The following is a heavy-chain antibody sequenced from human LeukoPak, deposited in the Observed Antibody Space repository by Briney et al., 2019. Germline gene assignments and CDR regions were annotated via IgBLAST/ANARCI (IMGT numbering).Heavy chain of an antibody. J-gene: IGHJ4*02. V-gene: IGHV3-23*01. CDR1: GFTFGSYS. CDR2: ISADSATT. Sequence: GGSLRLSCAASGFTFGSYSMTWVRQAPGKGLEWVSVISADSATTFYADSVKGRFTISRDNAKNTVFLQMSSLRAEDTALYYCARKSASGNYPLDYWGQGTLVTVSS. CDR3: ARKSASGNYPLDY. D-gene: IGHD3-10*01.